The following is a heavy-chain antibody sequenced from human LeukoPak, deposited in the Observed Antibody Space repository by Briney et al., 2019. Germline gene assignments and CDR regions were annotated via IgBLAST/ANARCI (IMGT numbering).Heavy chain of an antibody. J-gene: IGHJ4*02. D-gene: IGHD3-16*02. V-gene: IGHV2-26*01. Sequence: ESGPVLVKPTETLTLTCTVSGFSGFSLNTARMGVSWIRQPPGKALEWLAHIFSNDEKSYRTSLKSRLTISKDPSKRQVVLTMTSMDPVDTATYYCARTDYDYVWGSYHPLDQWGQGTLVTVSS. CDR2: IFSNDEK. CDR3: ARTDYDYVWGSYHPLDQ. CDR1: GFSLNTARMG.